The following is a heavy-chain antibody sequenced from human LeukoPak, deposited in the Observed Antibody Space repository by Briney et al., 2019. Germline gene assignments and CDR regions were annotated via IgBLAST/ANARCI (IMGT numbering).Heavy chain of an antibody. J-gene: IGHJ6*02. Sequence: ASVKVSCKASGYTFTSYDINWVRQATGQGLEWMGWMNPNSGNTGYAQKVQGRVTMTRNTSISTAYMEMSSLRSEDTAVYYCARVGRYSYGYYYYYYGMDVWGQGTTVTVSS. D-gene: IGHD5-18*01. CDR1: GYTFTSYD. V-gene: IGHV1-8*01. CDR3: ARVGRYSYGYYYYYYGMDV. CDR2: MNPNSGNT.